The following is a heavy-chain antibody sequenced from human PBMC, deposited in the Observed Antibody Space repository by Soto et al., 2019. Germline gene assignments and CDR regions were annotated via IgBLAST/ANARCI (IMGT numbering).Heavy chain of an antibody. V-gene: IGHV3-33*01. CDR2: IWYDGSNK. D-gene: IGHD2-21*01. CDR3: ARGPPGGARRAYYYYGMDV. J-gene: IGHJ6*02. CDR1: GFTFSSYG. Sequence: GGSLRLSCAASGFTFSSYGMHWVRQAPGKGLEWVAVIWYDGSNKYYADSVKGRFTISRDNSKNTLYLQMNSLRAEDTAVYYFARGPPGGARRAYYYYGMDVWGQGTTVTVSS.